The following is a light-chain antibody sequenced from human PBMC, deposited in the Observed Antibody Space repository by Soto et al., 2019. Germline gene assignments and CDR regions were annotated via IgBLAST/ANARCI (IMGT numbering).Light chain of an antibody. V-gene: IGKV1-27*01. CDR1: QDMNNN. CDR3: QNYNSASET. J-gene: IGKJ3*01. CDR2: AAS. Sequence: DIRMTQSASSLSASVGDRVTITCRASQDMNNNLAWYQQKPGQVPKVLIYAASTLQSGVPSRFSGSGSGTDFTLTISSLQPEDVATYYCQNYNSASETFGPGTKVDIK.